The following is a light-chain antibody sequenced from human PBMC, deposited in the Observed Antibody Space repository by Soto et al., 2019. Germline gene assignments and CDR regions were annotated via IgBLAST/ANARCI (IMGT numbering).Light chain of an antibody. Sequence: SVLTQPPSVSAAPGQKVTISCSGSSSNIGNNFVSWYQHLPGTAPKLLIYDNNKRPSGIPDRFSGTKSGTSATLGITGLQTGDEAHYYCATWDSRLIAGVFGGGTKLTVL. CDR2: DNN. CDR1: SSNIGNNF. J-gene: IGLJ2*01. CDR3: ATWDSRLIAGV. V-gene: IGLV1-51*01.